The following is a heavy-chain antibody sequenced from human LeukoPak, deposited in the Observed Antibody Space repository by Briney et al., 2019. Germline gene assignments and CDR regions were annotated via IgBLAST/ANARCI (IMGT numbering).Heavy chain of an antibody. CDR2: IESDGSST. CDR1: GFTFSSYW. V-gene: IGHV3-74*01. D-gene: IGHD6-19*01. Sequence: GGSLRLSCAASGFTFSSYWMHWVRQGPGKGLVWVSRIESDGSSTSYADSVKGRFTISRDNAKNTLYLQMNSLRAEDTAVYCCARDPSYSSGWYATWGQGTLVTVSS. CDR3: ARDPSYSSGWYAT. J-gene: IGHJ5*02.